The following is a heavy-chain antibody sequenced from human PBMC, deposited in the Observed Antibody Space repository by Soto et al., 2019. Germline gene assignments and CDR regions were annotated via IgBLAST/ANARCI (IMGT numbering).Heavy chain of an antibody. CDR3: AKGSISYHFWSGYTASLGMDV. CDR1: GFTFSSYA. Sequence: PGGSLRLSCAASGFTFSSYAMSWVRQAPGKGLEWVSAISGSGGSTYYADSVKGRFTISRDNSKNTLYLQMNSLRAEDTAVYYCAKGSISYHFWSGYTASLGMDVWGQGTRVTVSS. CDR2: ISGSGGST. D-gene: IGHD3-3*01. J-gene: IGHJ6*02. V-gene: IGHV3-23*01.